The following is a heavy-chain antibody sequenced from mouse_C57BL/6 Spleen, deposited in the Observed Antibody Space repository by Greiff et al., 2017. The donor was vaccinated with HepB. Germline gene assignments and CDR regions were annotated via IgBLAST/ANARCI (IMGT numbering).Heavy chain of an antibody. CDR1: GYTFTSYW. CDR2: IDPSDSET. J-gene: IGHJ2*01. V-gene: IGHV1-52*01. Sequence: VQLQQPGAELVRPGSSVKLSCKASGYTFTSYWMHWVKQRPIQGLEWIGNIDPSDSETHYNQKFKDKATLTVDKSSSTAYMQLSSLTSEDSAVYYCERSWGGHITTVVAPGYWGQGTTLTVSS. CDR3: ERSWGGHITTVVAPGY. D-gene: IGHD1-1*01.